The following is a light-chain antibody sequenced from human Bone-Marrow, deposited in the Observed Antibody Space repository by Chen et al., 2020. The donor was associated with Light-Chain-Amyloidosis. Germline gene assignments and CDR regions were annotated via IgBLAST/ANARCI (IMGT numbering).Light chain of an antibody. V-gene: IGLV3-9*01. Sequence: YEVTQPRSVSVALGQTATLTCGGNNIGDKNVHWYQQKAGQAPVVVIYRDDIRPSGIPERFSGGSSGQTASLGISRAQVGDEAAYCWQVWDSSSVVFGGGTTVTVV. CDR1: NIGDKN. CDR2: RDD. CDR3: QVWDSSSVV. J-gene: IGLJ2*01.